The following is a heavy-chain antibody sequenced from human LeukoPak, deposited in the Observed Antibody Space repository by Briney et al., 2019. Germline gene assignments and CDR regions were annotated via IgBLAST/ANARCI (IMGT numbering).Heavy chain of an antibody. J-gene: IGHJ3*02. V-gene: IGHV4-59*11. CDR3: ARISSVAGAFEI. CDR2: IYYSGST. D-gene: IGHD6-19*01. Sequence: SETLSLTCTVSGGSISSHYWSWIRQPPGKGLEWIGYIYYSGSTKYNPSLKSRVTISVATSKNQVSLKLSSVTAADTAVYYCARISSVAGAFEIWGQGTMVSVSS. CDR1: GGSISSHY.